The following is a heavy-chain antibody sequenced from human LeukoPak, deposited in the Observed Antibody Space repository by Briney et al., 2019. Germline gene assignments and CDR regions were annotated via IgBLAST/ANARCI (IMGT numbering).Heavy chain of an antibody. CDR3: AREGAYGDYDH. CDR1: GGSISSYY. J-gene: IGHJ5*02. CDR2: IYYSGST. Sequence: PSETLSLTCTVSGGSISSYYWSWIQQPPGKGLEWIGYIYYSGSTNYNPSLKSRVTISVDTSKNQFSLKLSSVTAADTAVYYCAREGAYGDYDHWGQGTLVTVSS. D-gene: IGHD4-17*01. V-gene: IGHV4-59*01.